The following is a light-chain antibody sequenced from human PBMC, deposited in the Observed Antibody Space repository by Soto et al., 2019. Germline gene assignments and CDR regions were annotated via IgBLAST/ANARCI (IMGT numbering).Light chain of an antibody. V-gene: IGLV1-47*01. J-gene: IGLJ1*01. CDR3: AAWDASLSVYV. CDR2: RNN. Sequence: QSVLTQPPSASGTPGQRVTISCSGSSSNIGSNYVYWYQHLPGTAPKLLIYRNNQRPSGVPDRFSGSKSGTSASLAISGLRSEDEADYYSAAWDASLSVYVFGTGTKVTVL. CDR1: SSNIGSNY.